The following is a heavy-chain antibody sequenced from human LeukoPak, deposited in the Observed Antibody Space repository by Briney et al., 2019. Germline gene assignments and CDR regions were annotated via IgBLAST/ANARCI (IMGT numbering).Heavy chain of an antibody. V-gene: IGHV3-33*01. CDR3: ARDSELKVGGSFGY. Sequence: PGGSLRLSCTASGXTFSNYGMHWVRQAPNKGLEWVAIIWYDGSNQYYADSVKGRFTVSRDSSKNTMYLQMNSLRAEDTAVYYCARDSELKVGGSFGYWGQGTLVTVSS. CDR2: IWYDGSNQ. J-gene: IGHJ4*02. CDR1: GXTFSNYG. D-gene: IGHD3-16*01.